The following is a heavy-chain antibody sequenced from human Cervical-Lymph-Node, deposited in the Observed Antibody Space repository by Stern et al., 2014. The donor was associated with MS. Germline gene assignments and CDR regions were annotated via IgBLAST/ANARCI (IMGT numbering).Heavy chain of an antibody. D-gene: IGHD3-22*01. CDR1: GFSLSTSGVG. Sequence: QITLKESGPTLVKPTQTLTLTCTFSGFSLSTSGVGVGWNRQTPGKAPEWLALIYWDDDKRYSPSLKSRLTITKDTSKNQVVLTMTNMDPVDTATYYCAHRYYDSSGDDAFDIWGQGTMVTVSS. CDR2: IYWDDDK. J-gene: IGHJ3*02. CDR3: AHRYYDSSGDDAFDI. V-gene: IGHV2-5*02.